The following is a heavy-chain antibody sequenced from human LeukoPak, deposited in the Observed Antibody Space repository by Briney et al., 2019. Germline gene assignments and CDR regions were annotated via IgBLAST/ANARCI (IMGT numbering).Heavy chain of an antibody. V-gene: IGHV3-21*01. Sequence: PGGSLKPSCAAPGFTFSSYSVNWVRPAPGKGLEWVASYRTSSKYIYYADSAKCRITISRDNAKNSLYLKMNRLRAEDTAEYYCARGPPTDIVVVAAATPAPFDYWGQGTLVTVSS. CDR1: GFTFSSYS. D-gene: IGHD2-15*01. CDR2: YRTSSKYI. CDR3: ARGPPTDIVVVAAATPAPFDY. J-gene: IGHJ4*02.